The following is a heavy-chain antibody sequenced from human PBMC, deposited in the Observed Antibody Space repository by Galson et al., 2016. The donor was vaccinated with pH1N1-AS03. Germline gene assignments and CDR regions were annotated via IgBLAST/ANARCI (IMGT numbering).Heavy chain of an antibody. V-gene: IGHV3-23*01. CDR1: GFVFSTFA. CDR3: ARIFLHVNPSLGVDV. J-gene: IGHJ6*01. D-gene: IGHD2/OR15-2a*01. CDR2: INARGDDT. Sequence: SLRLSCAGSGFVFSTFAMSWVRQAQGKGLEWVSSINARGDDTYYADSVKGRFTISRDNSRDTLYLQMNSLRAEDTAVYYCARIFLHVNPSLGVDVWGQGTTVTVSS.